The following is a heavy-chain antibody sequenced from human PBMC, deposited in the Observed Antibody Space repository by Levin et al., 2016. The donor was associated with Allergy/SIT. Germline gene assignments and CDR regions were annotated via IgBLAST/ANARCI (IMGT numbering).Heavy chain of an antibody. CDR2: ISEDGAST. Sequence: GESLKISCAVSGFTFTNYAMTWVRQAPGKGLQWVSSISEDGASTYYADSVKGRFTISRDNSKNTLFLQMNSLRAEDTAVYYCARGLFGESHSPVDYWGQGTLVTVSS. CDR3: ARGLFGESHSPVDY. J-gene: IGHJ4*02. D-gene: IGHD3-10*01. V-gene: IGHV3-23*01. CDR1: GFTFTNYA.